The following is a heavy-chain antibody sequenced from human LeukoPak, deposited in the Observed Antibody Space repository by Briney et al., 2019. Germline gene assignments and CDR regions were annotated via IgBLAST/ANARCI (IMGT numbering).Heavy chain of an antibody. D-gene: IGHD2-8*01. CDR2: IWYDGSNK. J-gene: IGHJ4*02. V-gene: IGHV3-33*08. CDR3: ARGRWDIVLMVYAILDY. Sequence: GGSLRLSCAASGFTFSSYAMHWVRQAPGKGLEWVAVIWYDGSNKYYADSVKGRFTISRDNSKNTLYLQMNSLRAEDTAVYYCARGRWDIVLMVYAILDYWGQGTLVTVSS. CDR1: GFTFSSYA.